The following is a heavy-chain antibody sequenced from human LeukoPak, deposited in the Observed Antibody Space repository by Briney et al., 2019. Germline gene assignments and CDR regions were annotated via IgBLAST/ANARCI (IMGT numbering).Heavy chain of an antibody. CDR2: ISGSGGST. Sequence: QPGGSLRLSCAASGFTFSSYVMSWVRQAPGKGLEWVSTISGSGGSTYCADSVKGRFTISRDNSKNTLYLQMNSLRAEDTAVYYCARARNHYYDSSGAFYDYWGQGTLDTVSS. J-gene: IGHJ4*02. V-gene: IGHV3-23*01. CDR3: ARARNHYYDSSGAFYDY. CDR1: GFTFSSYV. D-gene: IGHD3-22*01.